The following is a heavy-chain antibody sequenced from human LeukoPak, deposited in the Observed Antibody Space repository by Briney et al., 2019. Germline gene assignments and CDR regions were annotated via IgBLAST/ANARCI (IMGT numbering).Heavy chain of an antibody. V-gene: IGHV4-38-2*01. D-gene: IGHD2-2*02. J-gene: IGHJ4*02. CDR1: GYSISSGYY. CDR2: IYHSGST. CDR3: ARQVYYCSSTSCYITGLFDY. Sequence: SETLSLTCAVSGYSISSGYYWGWIRQPPGKGLEWIGSIYHSGSTYYNPSLKSRVTISVDTSKNQFSLKLSSVTTADTAVYYCARQVYYCSSTSCYITGLFDYWGQGTLVTVST.